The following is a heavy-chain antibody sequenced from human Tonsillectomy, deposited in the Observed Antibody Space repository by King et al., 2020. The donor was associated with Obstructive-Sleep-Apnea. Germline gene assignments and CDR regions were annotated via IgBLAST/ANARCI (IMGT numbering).Heavy chain of an antibody. J-gene: IGHJ1*01. D-gene: IGHD4-17*01. V-gene: IGHV4-61*01. CDR3: ASQMTTVTTEYFQH. CDR2: IYYSGST. CDR1: GGSVSSGSYY. Sequence: VPLQESGPGLVKPSETLSLTCTVSGGSVSSGSYYWRWIRQPPGKGLEWIGYIYYSGSTNYNPSLKSRVTISVDTSKNQFSLKLSSVTAADTDVYYCASQMTTVTTEYFQHWGQGTLVTVSS.